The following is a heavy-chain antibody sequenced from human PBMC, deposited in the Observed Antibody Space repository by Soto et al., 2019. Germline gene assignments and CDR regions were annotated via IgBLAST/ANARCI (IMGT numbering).Heavy chain of an antibody. J-gene: IGHJ4*02. CDR1: DSPCSYA. CDR3: ARGAYYYDSSGLSF. V-gene: IGHV3-48*01. CDR2: ISSSSSTI. D-gene: IGHD3-22*01. Sequence: GGSLNSPVQPLDSPCSYAMSWVRQAPGKGLEWVSYISSSSSTIYYADSVKGRFTISRDNAKNSLYLQMNSLRAEDTAVYYCARGAYYYDSSGLSFRGQRTLDTGSS.